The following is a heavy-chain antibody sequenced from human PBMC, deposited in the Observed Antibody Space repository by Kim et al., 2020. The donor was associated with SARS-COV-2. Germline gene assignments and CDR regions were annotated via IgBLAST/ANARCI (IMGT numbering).Heavy chain of an antibody. CDR1: GGSISTYY. CDR3: ARADGDYAIYC. CDR2: IHYSGNT. Sequence: SETLSLTCTVSGGSISTYYWSWIRQSPGKGLEWIGYIHYSGNTNYNPSLKSRVTISVDTSKNQFSLKLTSVTAADTAVYYCARADGDYAIYCWGQGTLVTISS. J-gene: IGHJ4*02. V-gene: IGHV4-59*01. D-gene: IGHD4-17*01.